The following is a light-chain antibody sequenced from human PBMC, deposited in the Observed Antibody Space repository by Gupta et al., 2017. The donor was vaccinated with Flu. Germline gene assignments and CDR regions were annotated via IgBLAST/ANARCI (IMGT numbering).Light chain of an antibody. CDR3: QSADSSGVV. CDR2: KDS. Sequence: SYELTQPPSVSVSPGQTARITCSGDALPKQYAYWYQQKAGQAPVLVIYKDSERPSGIPERFSGSSSGTTVTLTISGVQAEDEADYYCQSADSSGVVFGGGTKLTVL. V-gene: IGLV3-25*02. J-gene: IGLJ2*01. CDR1: ALPKQY.